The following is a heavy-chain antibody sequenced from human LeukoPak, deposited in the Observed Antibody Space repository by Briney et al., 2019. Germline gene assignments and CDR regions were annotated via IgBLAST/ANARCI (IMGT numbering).Heavy chain of an antibody. CDR1: GFTFSSYW. CDR2: IKQDGSEK. CDR3: ARGYISPRMNWFDP. J-gene: IGHJ5*02. V-gene: IGHV3-7*05. Sequence: GGSLRLSCAASGFTFSSYWMSWVRQAPGKGLGWVANIKQDGSEKYYVDSLKGRFTISRDNAKNSLYLQMNSLRAEDTAVYYCARGYISPRMNWFDPWGQGTLVTVSS. D-gene: IGHD3-16*02.